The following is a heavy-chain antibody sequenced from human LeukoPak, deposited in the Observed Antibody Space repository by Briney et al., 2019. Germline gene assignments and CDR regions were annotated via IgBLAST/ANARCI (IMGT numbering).Heavy chain of an antibody. V-gene: IGHV4-30-2*01. Sequence: SQTLSLTCAVSGGSVSSSGYSWSWIRQPPGKGLECIGYISHSGTTSYNPSLKSRVTISVDRSQNQFSLKLSSVTAADTAVYYCVRGYYGSGSYDLDYWGQGTLVTVSS. CDR2: ISHSGTT. CDR1: GGSVSSSGYS. J-gene: IGHJ4*02. D-gene: IGHD3-10*01. CDR3: VRGYYGSGSYDLDY.